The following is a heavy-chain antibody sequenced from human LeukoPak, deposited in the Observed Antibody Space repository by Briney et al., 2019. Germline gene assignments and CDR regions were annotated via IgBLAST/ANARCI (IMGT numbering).Heavy chain of an antibody. CDR3: ARHSPVYYDFDY. J-gene: IGHJ4*02. CDR1: GGSITPYY. Sequence: SETLSLTCTDSGGSITPYYWSWIRQPPGKGLEWIGYVYYSGSTNYNPSLNTRVTISVDTSRTQFSLNLNSVTASDTAVYYCARHSPVYYDFDYWGQGTLVTVSS. CDR2: VYYSGST. V-gene: IGHV4-59*08. D-gene: IGHD3-10*01.